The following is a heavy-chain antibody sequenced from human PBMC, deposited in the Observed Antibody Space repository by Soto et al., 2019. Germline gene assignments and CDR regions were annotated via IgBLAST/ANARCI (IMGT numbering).Heavy chain of an antibody. Sequence: VQLVESGGGAVQPGRSLRLSCAASGLTFSHYGMHWVRQAPGKGLEWVAVISYDGNNENYADSVKGRFTISRDNSKDTLYLEMNSLRGEDTAVYYCAREDCSSVGCHRGPFYNYGMDVWGQGTTVIVSS. CDR2: ISYDGNNE. CDR3: AREDCSSVGCHRGPFYNYGMDV. J-gene: IGHJ6*02. D-gene: IGHD2-2*01. V-gene: IGHV3-30-3*01. CDR1: GLTFSHYG.